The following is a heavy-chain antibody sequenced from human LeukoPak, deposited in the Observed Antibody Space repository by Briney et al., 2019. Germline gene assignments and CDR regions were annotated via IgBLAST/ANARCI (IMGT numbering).Heavy chain of an antibody. J-gene: IGHJ4*02. V-gene: IGHV3-73*01. CDR1: GFTFSGSA. Sequence: PGGSLRLSCAASGFTFSGSAMHWVRQASGKGLEWVGRIRSKANSYATAYAASVKGRFTISRDNSKNTLYLQLNSLRAEDTALYDWASSGSYDYVWGSYRNWGQGTLVTVSS. D-gene: IGHD3-16*02. CDR3: ASSGSYDYVWGSYRN. CDR2: IRSKANSYAT.